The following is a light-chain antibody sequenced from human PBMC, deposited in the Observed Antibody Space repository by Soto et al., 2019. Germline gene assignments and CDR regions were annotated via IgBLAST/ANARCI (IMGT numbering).Light chain of an antibody. J-gene: IGLJ1*01. Sequence: QSVLTQPASVSGSPGQSIPISCTGTSSDVGSYNLVSWYQQHPGKALKLMIYEVSKRPSGVSNRFSGSKSGNTASLTISGLQAEDEADYYCCSYAGSSTFHYVFGTGTKVTVL. CDR3: CSYAGSSTFHYV. V-gene: IGLV2-23*02. CDR2: EVS. CDR1: SSDVGSYNL.